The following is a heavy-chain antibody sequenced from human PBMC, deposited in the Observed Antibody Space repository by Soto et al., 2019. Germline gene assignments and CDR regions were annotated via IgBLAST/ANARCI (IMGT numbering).Heavy chain of an antibody. CDR1: GFTFTSYA. J-gene: IGHJ4*02. V-gene: IGHV1-18*01. Sequence: QVHLVQSGAEVKKPGASVKVSCKASGFTFTSYAITWVRQAPGQGLEWMGWISAYNGNTKYAKNLQGRVTMTTDTSTSTAYMELGSLTSDDTAVYYCARDFTGWPPDGVDSWGQGTLVTVSS. CDR2: ISAYNGNT. CDR3: ARDFTGWPPDGVDS. D-gene: IGHD3-16*01.